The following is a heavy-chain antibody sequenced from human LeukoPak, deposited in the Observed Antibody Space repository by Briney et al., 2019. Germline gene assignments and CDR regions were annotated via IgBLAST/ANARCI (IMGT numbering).Heavy chain of an antibody. Sequence: GGSLRLSCAASGFTFDDYGMSWVRQAPGKGLEWVSGTNWNGGSTGYADSVKGRFTISRDNAKNSLYLQMNSLRAEDTALYYCARESHTVTTGYYFDYWGQGTLVTVSS. CDR1: GFTFDDYG. CDR3: ARESHTVTTGYYFDY. V-gene: IGHV3-20*04. J-gene: IGHJ4*02. CDR2: TNWNGGST. D-gene: IGHD4-11*01.